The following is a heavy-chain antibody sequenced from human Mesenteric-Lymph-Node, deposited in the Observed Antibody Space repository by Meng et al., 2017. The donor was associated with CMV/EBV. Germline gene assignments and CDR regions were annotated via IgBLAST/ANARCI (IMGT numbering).Heavy chain of an antibody. Sequence: GCFSGYYESWNRQPPGKGQEWIGEINNSGSTNYNPSIKSRVTISVDTSKNQFSLKLSSMTAADTAVYYCARGLYCSSTSCYTRPFDPWGQGTLVTVSS. CDR3: ARGLYCSSTSCYTRPFDP. CDR2: INNSGST. J-gene: IGHJ5*02. D-gene: IGHD2-2*02. V-gene: IGHV4-34*01. CDR1: GCFSGYY.